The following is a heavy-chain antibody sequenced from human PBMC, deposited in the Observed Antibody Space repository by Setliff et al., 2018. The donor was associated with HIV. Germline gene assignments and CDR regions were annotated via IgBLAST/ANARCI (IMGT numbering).Heavy chain of an antibody. CDR2: IYYNGNT. V-gene: IGHV4-59*01. Sequence: SSETLSLTCTVSGGSISSYFWSWIRQPPGKGLEWIGYIYYNGNTNYSPSLKSRVTISVDTSKNQVSLKLSSVTAADTAVYYCARGIYGGNSRPFDYWGQGTLVTVSS. D-gene: IGHD4-17*01. J-gene: IGHJ4*02. CDR3: ARGIYGGNSRPFDY. CDR1: GGSISSYF.